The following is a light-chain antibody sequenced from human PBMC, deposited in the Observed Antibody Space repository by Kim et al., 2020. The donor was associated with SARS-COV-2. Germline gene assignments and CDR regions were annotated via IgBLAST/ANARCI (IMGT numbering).Light chain of an antibody. J-gene: IGLJ3*02. CDR2: GKN. CDR3: HSRDSSGYHWV. CDR1: SLRSYY. Sequence: SSELTQDPAVSVALGQTVRITCQGDSLRSYYASWYQQKPGQAPVLVIYGKNNRPSGIPDRFSGSSSGNTASLTIPGAQAEDEADYYCHSRDSSGYHWVFG. V-gene: IGLV3-19*01.